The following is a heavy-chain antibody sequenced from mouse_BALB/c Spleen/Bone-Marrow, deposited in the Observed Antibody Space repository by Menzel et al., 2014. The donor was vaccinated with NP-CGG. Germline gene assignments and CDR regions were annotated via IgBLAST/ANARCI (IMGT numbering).Heavy chain of an antibody. Sequence: EVMLVESGGGLVQPGRSRKLSCAASGFTFSSFAMHWIRQAPEKGLEWVAFISSGSNIIHYADTVKGRFTISRDNPKNTLFLQMTSLRSEDTAMYYCGRGDYWGQGTTLTVSS. V-gene: IGHV5-17*02. J-gene: IGHJ2*01. CDR3: GRGDY. CDR1: GFTFSSFA. CDR2: ISSGSNII.